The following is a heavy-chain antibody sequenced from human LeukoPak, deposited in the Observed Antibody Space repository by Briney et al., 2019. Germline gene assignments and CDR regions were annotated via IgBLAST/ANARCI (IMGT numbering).Heavy chain of an antibody. CDR3: ARDLGSGSYSYYYYYGMDV. CDR1: GFTFSSYW. Sequence: GGSLRLSCAASGFTFSSYWMSWVRQAPGEGLEWVANIKQDGREKYYVDSVKGRFTISRDNAKNSLYLQMNSLRAEDTAVYYCARDLGSGSYSYYYYYGMDVWGQGTTVTVSS. D-gene: IGHD3-10*01. V-gene: IGHV3-7*01. CDR2: IKQDGREK. J-gene: IGHJ6*02.